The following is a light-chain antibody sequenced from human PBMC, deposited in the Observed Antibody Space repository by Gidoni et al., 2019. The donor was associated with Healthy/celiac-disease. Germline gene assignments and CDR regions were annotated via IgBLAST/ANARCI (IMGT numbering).Light chain of an antibody. Sequence: QSVLTQPPSVSGAPGQRVTISCTGSSSKIGAGYDVHWYQQLPGTAPKLLIYGNSNRPAGVPDRFSGSKSGTSASLAITGLQAEDEADYYCQSYDSSLSVYVFGTGTKVXVX. CDR2: GNS. J-gene: IGLJ1*01. CDR3: QSYDSSLSVYV. V-gene: IGLV1-40*01. CDR1: SSKIGAGYD.